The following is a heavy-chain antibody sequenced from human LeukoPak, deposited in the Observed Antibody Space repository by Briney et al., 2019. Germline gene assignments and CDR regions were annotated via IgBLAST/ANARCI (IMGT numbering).Heavy chain of an antibody. CDR2: IGNSGDYT. Sequence: PGGSLRLSCAASGFTFSSYVMTWVRQAPGKGLEWVSSIGNSGDYTYFADSVKGRFTISRDNSKNTLYLQMNRLRADDTAVYYCAKQLLGTYYFDYWGQGTLVTVSS. V-gene: IGHV3-23*01. D-gene: IGHD7-27*01. J-gene: IGHJ4*02. CDR1: GFTFSSYV. CDR3: AKQLLGTYYFDY.